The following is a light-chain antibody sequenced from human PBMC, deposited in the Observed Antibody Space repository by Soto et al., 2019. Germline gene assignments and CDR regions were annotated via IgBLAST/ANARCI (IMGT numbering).Light chain of an antibody. CDR1: QSVLYSSNNKNY. CDR3: QQYYDTPYT. J-gene: IGKJ2*01. CDR2: WAS. V-gene: IGKV4-1*01. Sequence: DIVMTQSPDSLTVSLGERATINCKSSQSVLYSSNNKNYLAWYQQKPGQPPKLLIYWASTRESGVPDRFSGSGSGKDFTLTVSSLQAEDVAVYYCQQYYDTPYTFGQGTKLEIK.